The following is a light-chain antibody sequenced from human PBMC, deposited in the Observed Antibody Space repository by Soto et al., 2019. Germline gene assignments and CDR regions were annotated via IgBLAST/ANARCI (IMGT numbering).Light chain of an antibody. J-gene: IGKJ1*01. CDR1: QTISSW. CDR2: KAS. V-gene: IGKV1-5*03. Sequence: DIQMTQSPSTLSGSVGDRVTITCRASQTISSWLAWYQQKPGKAPKLLIYKASTLKSGVQSRFSGSGSGTDFTLTIRSLQPEDFATYYCKQSYSTPPTFGQGTKVDIK. CDR3: KQSYSTPPT.